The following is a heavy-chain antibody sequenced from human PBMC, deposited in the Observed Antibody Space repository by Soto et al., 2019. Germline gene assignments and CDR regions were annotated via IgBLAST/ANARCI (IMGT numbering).Heavy chain of an antibody. CDR3: ARSANPLVYFDY. Sequence: SETLSLTCTVSGGSVSSGSYYWSWIRQPPGKGLEWIGYIYYSGSTNYTPSLKSRVTISIDTSKNQFSLKLTSVTAADTAVYYCARSANPLVYFDYWGQGALVTVSS. CDR1: GGSVSSGSYY. D-gene: IGHD3-10*01. CDR2: IYYSGST. J-gene: IGHJ4*02. V-gene: IGHV4-61*01.